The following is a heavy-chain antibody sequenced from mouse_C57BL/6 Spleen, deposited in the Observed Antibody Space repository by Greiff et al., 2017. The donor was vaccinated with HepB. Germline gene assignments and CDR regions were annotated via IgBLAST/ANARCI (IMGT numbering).Heavy chain of an antibody. V-gene: IGHV1-69*01. CDR2: IDPSDSYT. Sequence: QVQLQQPGAELVMPGASVKLSCKASGYTFTSYWMHWVKQRPGQGLEWIGEIDPSDSYTNYNQKFKGKSTLTVDKSSSTAYMQLSSLTSEDSAVYYCARRRYSNPYYFDYWGQGTTLTVSS. D-gene: IGHD2-5*01. J-gene: IGHJ2*01. CDR3: ARRRYSNPYYFDY. CDR1: GYTFTSYW.